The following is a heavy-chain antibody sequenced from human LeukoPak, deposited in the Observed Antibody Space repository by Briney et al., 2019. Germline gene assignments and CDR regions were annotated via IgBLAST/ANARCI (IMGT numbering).Heavy chain of an antibody. D-gene: IGHD4-11*01. Sequence: ASVKVSCKASGYTFTSYGISWVRQAPGQGLEWMGWISAYNGNTNYAQKLQGRVTMTTDTSTSTAYMELRSLRYTAVYYCARDAVTVATPYFDSWGQGTLVTVSS. V-gene: IGHV1-18*01. CDR2: ISAYNGNT. J-gene: IGHJ4*02. CDR3: ARDAVTVATPYFDS. CDR1: GYTFTSYG.